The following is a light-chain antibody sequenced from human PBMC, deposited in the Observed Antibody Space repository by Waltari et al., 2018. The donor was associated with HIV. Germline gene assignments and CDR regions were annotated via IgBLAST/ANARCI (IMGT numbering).Light chain of an antibody. CDR3: VVWDDSLVARV. V-gene: IGLV1-44*01. CDR2: TRD. Sequence: QSVLTQPPSVSGPPGQRVPISCSGNTSNPGPHAVNWYQHLPGTAPKLRIYTRDQRPSGVPDRFSGSKSGTSASLAISGLQSEDEADYYCVVWDDSLVARVFGGGTKLTVL. J-gene: IGLJ3*02. CDR1: TSNPGPHA.